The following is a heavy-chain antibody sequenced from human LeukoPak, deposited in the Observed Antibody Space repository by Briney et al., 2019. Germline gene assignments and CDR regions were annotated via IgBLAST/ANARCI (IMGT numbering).Heavy chain of an antibody. CDR2: ITGSSSTI. D-gene: IGHD2-15*01. Sequence: GGSMRLSCAASGFTFSTYSMNWVRQAPGKGLEWVSYITGSSSTIFYTDSVRGRFTISRDNAKNSLYLQMSSLRAEDTALYYCARDGGSPNGLDYWGQGTLVTVSS. V-gene: IGHV3-48*01. CDR3: ARDGGSPNGLDY. CDR1: GFTFSTYS. J-gene: IGHJ4*02.